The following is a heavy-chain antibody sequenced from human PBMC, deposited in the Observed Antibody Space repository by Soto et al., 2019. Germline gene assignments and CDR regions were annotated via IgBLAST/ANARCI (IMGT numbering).Heavy chain of an antibody. CDR3: ARVMAILEWTCMDV. CDR1: GYTFTSYA. V-gene: IGHV1-3*01. J-gene: IGHJ6*02. D-gene: IGHD3-3*01. CDR2: INAGNGNT. Sequence: GASVKVSCKASGYTFTSYAMHWVRQAPGQRLEWMGWINAGNGNTKYSQKFQGRVTITRDTSASTAYMELSSLRSEDTAVYYCARVMAILEWTCMDVWGQGTTVTVSS.